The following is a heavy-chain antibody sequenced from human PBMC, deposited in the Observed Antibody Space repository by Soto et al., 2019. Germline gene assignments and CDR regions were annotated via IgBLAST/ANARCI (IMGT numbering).Heavy chain of an antibody. D-gene: IGHD3-9*01. V-gene: IGHV4-39*01. CDR1: GGSISSSSYY. J-gene: IGHJ4*02. CDR2: IYYSGST. Sequence: SESLSLTCTVSGGSISSSSYYWGWIRQPPGKGLEWIGSIYYSGSTYYNPSLKSRVTISVDTSKNQFSLKLSSVTAADTAVYYCARQDYDILTGYSIRVQAGDYWGQGTLVTVSS. CDR3: ARQDYDILTGYSIRVQAGDY.